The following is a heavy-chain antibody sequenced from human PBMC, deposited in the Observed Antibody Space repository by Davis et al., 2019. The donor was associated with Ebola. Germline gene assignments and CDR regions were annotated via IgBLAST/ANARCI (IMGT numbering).Heavy chain of an antibody. CDR3: ARDPSGYSGRYHFDY. D-gene: IGHD5-12*01. Sequence: GESLKISCAASGFTFNKYWMTWVRQAPGKGLEWVANIKQDGSEKYYVDSVKGRFTISRDNAKNSMYLQMNSLRADDTAVYYCARDPSGYSGRYHFDYWGQGTLVTFSS. V-gene: IGHV3-7*01. CDR1: GFTFNKYW. J-gene: IGHJ4*02. CDR2: IKQDGSEK.